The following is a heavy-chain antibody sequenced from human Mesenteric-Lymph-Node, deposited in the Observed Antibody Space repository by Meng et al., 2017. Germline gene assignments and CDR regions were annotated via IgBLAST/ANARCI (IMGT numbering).Heavy chain of an antibody. CDR2: IIHGGSP. J-gene: IGHJ4*02. Sequence: QVQLQQGGAGLLKPSETLSLTCAVKGVSLSGAYWNWIRQPPGKGLEWIGEIIHGGSPSYNPSLKSRVTISIDTSKNQLSLMLSSVTAADTAVYYCARRPTGIDYWGQGTLVTVSS. V-gene: IGHV4-34*12. CDR1: GVSLSGAY. CDR3: ARRPTGIDY. D-gene: IGHD2-8*02.